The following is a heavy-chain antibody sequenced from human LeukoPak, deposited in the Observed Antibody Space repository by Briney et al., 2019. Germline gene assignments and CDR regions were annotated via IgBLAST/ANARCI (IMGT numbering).Heavy chain of an antibody. D-gene: IGHD6-19*01. Sequence: GASVKVSCKASGYTFIDYAMHWVRQAPGQRLEWMGWINAGNGNTKYSQKFQGRVIITRGTSATIAYMELSRLRSEDTAVYYCARGIEASSGWYVIDYWGQGTLVIVSS. CDR1: GYTFIDYA. CDR3: ARGIEASSGWYVIDY. CDR2: INAGNGNT. V-gene: IGHV1-3*01. J-gene: IGHJ4*02.